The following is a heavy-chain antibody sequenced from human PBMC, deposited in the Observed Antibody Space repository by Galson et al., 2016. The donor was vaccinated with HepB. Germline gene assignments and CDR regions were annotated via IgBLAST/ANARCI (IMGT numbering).Heavy chain of an antibody. J-gene: IGHJ4*02. V-gene: IGHV3-53*01. CDR2: IYIDGTT. CDR3: ASGWYYFDY. CDR1: GSIVSRNY. Sequence: SLRLSCAASGSIVSRNYMSWVRQAPGKGLDWVSVIYIDGTTYYADSVKGRLTISRDNSKNTLYLQMNNLGVEDTAVYYCASGWYYFDYWGQGTLVTISS. D-gene: IGHD6-19*01.